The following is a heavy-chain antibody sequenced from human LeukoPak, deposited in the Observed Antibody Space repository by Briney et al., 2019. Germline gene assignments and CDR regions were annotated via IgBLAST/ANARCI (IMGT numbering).Heavy chain of an antibody. CDR2: IIPILGIA. D-gene: IGHD5-18*01. V-gene: IGHV1-69*04. J-gene: IGHJ6*02. CDR3: ARDRPADTAMVRTYYYYGMDV. Sequence: SVKVSCKASGCTFSSYAISWVRQAPGQGLEWMGRIIPILGIANYAQKFQGRVTITADKSTSTAYMELSSLRSEDTAVYYCARDRPADTAMVRTYYYYGMDVWGQGTTVTVSS. CDR1: GCTFSSYA.